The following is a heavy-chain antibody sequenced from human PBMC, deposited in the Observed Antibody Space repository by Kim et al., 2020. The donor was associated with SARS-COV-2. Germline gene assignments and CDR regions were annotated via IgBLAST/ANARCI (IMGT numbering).Heavy chain of an antibody. J-gene: IGHJ3*02. Sequence: ECSASVTGRLPISRDDSKSSSYLQMNSLETEGTAVYYCTRDNGFSGAFDIWGQGTMVTVSS. V-gene: IGHV3-49*01. CDR3: TRDNGFSGAFDI. D-gene: IGHD2-8*01.